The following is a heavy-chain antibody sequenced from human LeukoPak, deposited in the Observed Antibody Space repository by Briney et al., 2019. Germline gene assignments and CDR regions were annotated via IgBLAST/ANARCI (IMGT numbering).Heavy chain of an antibody. CDR2: IKEDGSEK. CDR3: SRGPLITAAGTS. J-gene: IGHJ4*02. CDR1: GFAFSSYW. D-gene: IGHD6-13*01. Sequence: TGGSLRLSCAASGFAFSSYWMSWVRQAPGKGLEWVANIKEDGSEKYYVDSVKGRFTISRDNAKNSLYLQMNSLRAEDTSVYYCSRGPLITAAGTSWGQGTLVTVSS. V-gene: IGHV3-7*01.